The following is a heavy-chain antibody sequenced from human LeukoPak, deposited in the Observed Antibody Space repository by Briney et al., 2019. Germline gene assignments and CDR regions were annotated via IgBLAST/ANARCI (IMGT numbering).Heavy chain of an antibody. Sequence: ASVKVSCKASGYTFTSYDINWVRQATGQGLEWMGWMNPNSGNTGYAQKFQGRVTITRNTSISTAYMELSSLRSEDTAVYYCASLGYCSSTSCYSYLDYWGQGTLVTVSS. J-gene: IGHJ4*02. CDR1: GYTFTSYD. CDR2: MNPNSGNT. D-gene: IGHD2-2*02. CDR3: ASLGYCSSTSCYSYLDY. V-gene: IGHV1-8*03.